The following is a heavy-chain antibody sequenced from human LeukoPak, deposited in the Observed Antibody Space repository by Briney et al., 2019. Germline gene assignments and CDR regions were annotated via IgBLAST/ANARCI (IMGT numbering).Heavy chain of an antibody. V-gene: IGHV3-23*01. CDR1: GFTFSSYA. CDR2: ISGSGGTT. Sequence: GGSLRLSCAASGFTFSSYAMHWVRQAPGKGLEWVSVISGSGGTTYYADSVKGRFTISRDNSKNTLYLQMNSLRAEDTAVYYCASAVEMATTGDYWGQGTLVTVSS. D-gene: IGHD5-24*01. CDR3: ASAVEMATTGDY. J-gene: IGHJ4*02.